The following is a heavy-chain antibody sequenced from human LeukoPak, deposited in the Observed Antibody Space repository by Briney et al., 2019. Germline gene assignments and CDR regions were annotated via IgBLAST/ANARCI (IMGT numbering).Heavy chain of an antibody. J-gene: IGHJ4*02. CDR2: ISSGSSYI. V-gene: IGHV3-21*01. CDR1: GFTFSSYS. D-gene: IGHD2-2*01. Sequence: GGSLRLSCAASGFTFSSYSMNWGRQAPGEGLEWVSSISSGSSYIYYADSVKGRFTLSRDNAKNSLYLQMNSLRAEDTAVYYCARDYCSSSSCDLYYFDYWGQGTLVTVSS. CDR3: ARDYCSSSSCDLYYFDY.